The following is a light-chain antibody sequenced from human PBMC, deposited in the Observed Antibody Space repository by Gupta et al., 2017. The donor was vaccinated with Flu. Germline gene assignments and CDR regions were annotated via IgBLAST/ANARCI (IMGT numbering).Light chain of an antibody. J-gene: IGKJ1*01. CDR3: HQYDRSLLN. V-gene: IGKV1-27*01. CDR1: RGISNY. CDR2: SAS. Sequence: PSSLSASVEDRVTIPCRASRGISNYLSWYQQKPGKDTEFRIHSASTLQSGVPSRFSGSGSGTDFTLTISSLQPEDVATYYCHQYDRSLLNFGQGPKVEVK.